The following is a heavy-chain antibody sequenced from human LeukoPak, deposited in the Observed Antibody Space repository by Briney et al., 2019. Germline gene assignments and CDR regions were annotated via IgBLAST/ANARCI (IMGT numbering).Heavy chain of an antibody. J-gene: IGHJ3*02. V-gene: IGHV3-21*04. CDR3: AKDIVATIDAFDI. CDR1: GFTFSSYS. D-gene: IGHD5-12*01. CDR2: ISGSGGST. Sequence: GGSLRLSCAASGFTFSSYSMNWVRQAPGKGLEWVSAISGSGGSTYYADSVKGRFTISRDNAKNSLYLQMNSLRAEDTTLYYCAKDIVATIDAFDIWGQGTMVTVPS.